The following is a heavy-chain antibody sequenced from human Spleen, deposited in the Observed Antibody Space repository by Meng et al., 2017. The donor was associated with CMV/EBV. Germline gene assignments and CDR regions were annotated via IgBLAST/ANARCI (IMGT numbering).Heavy chain of an antibody. J-gene: IGHJ6*02. CDR1: GTTFSTYA. D-gene: IGHD3-3*01. Sequence: SVKVSCKASGTTFSTYAFSWVRQAPGQGLEWMGVIIPIFGTTHYAQKFQGRVTITTDESTSTAYLEVSSLRPEDTAVYYCARDQYGTDVTTIFGVVMDVWGQGTTVTVSS. V-gene: IGHV1-69*05. CDR2: IIPIFGTT. CDR3: ARDQYGTDVTTIFGVVMDV.